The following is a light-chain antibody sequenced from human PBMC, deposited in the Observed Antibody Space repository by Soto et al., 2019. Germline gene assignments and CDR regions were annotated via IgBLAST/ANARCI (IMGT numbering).Light chain of an antibody. CDR1: QSISSH. CDR3: QQCYSTPIS. V-gene: IGKV1-39*01. J-gene: IGKJ5*01. Sequence: IRNTQPPSSLSASVGDTVTMPCRASQSISSHLNWYQQKPGNAPNLLMYTASNLQSGIPSRFSGSGSGTDFTLTISSLQPEDFATYYCQQCYSTPISFGQGTRLEI. CDR2: TAS.